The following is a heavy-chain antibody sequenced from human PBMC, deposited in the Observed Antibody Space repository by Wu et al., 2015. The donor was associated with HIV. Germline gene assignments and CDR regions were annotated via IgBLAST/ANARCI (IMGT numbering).Heavy chain of an antibody. CDR3: ARGGSDYFGVGPPPYYYYYMDV. V-gene: IGHV1-69*12. CDR2: IVPIFGTP. J-gene: IGHJ6*03. D-gene: IGHD3-3*01. CDR1: GGTFKNYA. Sequence: QVQLVQSGPEVKKPGSSVKVSCKASGGTFKNYAISWLRQAPGQGLEWMGGIVPIFGTPTDAPNFRGRVTITADDSTSTAYMELSSLKSEDTAIYYCARGGSDYFGVGPPPYYYYYMDVVGHEGPRSPSP.